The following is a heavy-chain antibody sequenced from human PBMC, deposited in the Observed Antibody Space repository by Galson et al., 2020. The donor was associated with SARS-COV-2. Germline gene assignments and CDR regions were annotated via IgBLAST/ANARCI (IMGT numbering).Heavy chain of an antibody. D-gene: IGHD3-22*01. CDR2: IFSSVTT. V-gene: IGHV4-31*03. J-gene: IGHJ4*02. Sequence: SETLSLTCTVSGVSVISGGNYWTWIRQHPGKGLEWIGHIFSSVTTYYSPSPKRRATISVDTSQNQFSLRLSSVTAADTAVYYCARGRFYDSTGYSTSYYFDSWGQGTLVTVSS. CDR1: GVSVISGGNY. CDR3: ARGRFYDSTGYSTSYYFDS.